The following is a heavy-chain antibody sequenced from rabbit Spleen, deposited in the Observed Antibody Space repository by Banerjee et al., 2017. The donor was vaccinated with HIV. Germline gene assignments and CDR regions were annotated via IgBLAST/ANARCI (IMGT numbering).Heavy chain of an antibody. CDR2: IDAGSSGDT. J-gene: IGHJ6*01. D-gene: IGHD8-1*01. Sequence: QEQLVESGGGLVKPGSSLTLTCKASGLDFSLNYWICWVRQAPGKGLEWIACIDAGSSGDTYYATWAKGRFTCSKASSTTVTLQMTSLTVADTATYFCARDTGSSFSSYGMDLWGPGTLVTVS. CDR3: ARDTGSSFSSYGMDL. CDR1: GLDFSLNYW. V-gene: IGHV1S45*01.